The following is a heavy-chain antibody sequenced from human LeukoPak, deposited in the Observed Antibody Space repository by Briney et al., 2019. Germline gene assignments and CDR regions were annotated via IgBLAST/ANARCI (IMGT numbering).Heavy chain of an antibody. CDR1: GGSISRGDYF. CDR2: IYNTGNT. Sequence: SETLSLTFTFSGGSISRGDYFWNLIRQPPERGPEWIGYIYNTGNTYCNPSLKSRVTLSVDTSKNQFSLKLTSVTAADTAVYYCARRGGGRWFDPWGQGTLVTVSS. D-gene: IGHD3-16*01. V-gene: IGHV4-31*03. CDR3: ARRGGGRWFDP. J-gene: IGHJ5*02.